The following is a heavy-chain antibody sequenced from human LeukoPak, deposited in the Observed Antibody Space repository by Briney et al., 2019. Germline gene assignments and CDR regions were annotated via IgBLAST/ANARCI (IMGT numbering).Heavy chain of an antibody. V-gene: IGHV1-18*01. CDR1: GYTFTSYG. D-gene: IGHD6-19*01. Sequence: ASVKVSCKASGYTFTSYGISWVLQAPEQGLEWMGWISAYNGNTNYAQKLQGRVTMTTDTSTSTAYMELRSLRSDDTAVYYCARPAGYSSGWSDFDYWGQGTLVTVSS. CDR3: ARPAGYSSGWSDFDY. CDR2: ISAYNGNT. J-gene: IGHJ4*02.